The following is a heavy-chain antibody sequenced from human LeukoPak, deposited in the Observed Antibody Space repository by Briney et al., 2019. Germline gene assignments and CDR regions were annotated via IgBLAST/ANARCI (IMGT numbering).Heavy chain of an antibody. D-gene: IGHD3-22*01. CDR1: NGSISTHF. CDR2: ISYSGTT. V-gene: IGHV4-59*08. CDR3: ASDMTVDPDTFDT. J-gene: IGHJ3*02. Sequence: SETLSLTCTVSNGSISTHFWSWFRQPPGKGLEWIGYISYSGTTHFNPSLKSRVTMSVDTSKKQLSLRLSSVTAADTAVYYCASDMTVDPDTFDTWGLGTMVTVSS.